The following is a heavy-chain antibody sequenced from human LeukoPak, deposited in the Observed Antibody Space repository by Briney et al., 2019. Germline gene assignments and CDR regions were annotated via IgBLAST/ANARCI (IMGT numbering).Heavy chain of an antibody. Sequence: PGGSLRLSCAASGFTFSTYDMNWVRQAPGKGLEWVSFISNSGSTIYYADSVKGRFTISRDNAKNSLYLQMNSLRAEDTAIYYCAKNGDRGAYCTGGTCYPYFYYYMDVWGKGTTVTI. D-gene: IGHD2-15*01. J-gene: IGHJ6*03. CDR3: AKNGDRGAYCTGGTCYPYFYYYMDV. CDR1: GFTFSTYD. CDR2: ISNSGSTI. V-gene: IGHV3-48*03.